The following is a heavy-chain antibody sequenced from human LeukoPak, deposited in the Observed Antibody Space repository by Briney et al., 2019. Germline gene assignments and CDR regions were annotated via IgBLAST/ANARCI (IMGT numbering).Heavy chain of an antibody. CDR1: GFTFSSYS. Sequence: GSLRLSCAASGFTFSSYSMNWVRQAPGKGLEWVSYISSSSSTIYYADSVKGRFTLSRDNSRNTLDLQMNSLGPEDTAVHYCAKEYDSGGYGAYFDYWGQGTLVTVSS. J-gene: IGHJ4*02. CDR2: ISSSSSTI. D-gene: IGHD3-10*01. CDR3: AKEYDSGGYGAYFDY. V-gene: IGHV3-48*01.